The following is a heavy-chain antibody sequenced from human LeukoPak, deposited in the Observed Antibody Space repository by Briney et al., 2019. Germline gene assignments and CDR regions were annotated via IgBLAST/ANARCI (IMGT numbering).Heavy chain of an antibody. CDR3: ARGGYYYGSSGYLNYFDY. J-gene: IGHJ4*02. CDR1: GYAFTSYG. D-gene: IGHD3-22*01. Sequence: AASVKVSCKAPGYAFTSYGINWVRQAPGQGLEWMGWISAYNGNTNYAQKLQGRVTMTTDTSTSTAYMELRSLRSDDTAVYYCARGGYYYGSSGYLNYFDYWGQGTLVTVSS. CDR2: ISAYNGNT. V-gene: IGHV1-18*01.